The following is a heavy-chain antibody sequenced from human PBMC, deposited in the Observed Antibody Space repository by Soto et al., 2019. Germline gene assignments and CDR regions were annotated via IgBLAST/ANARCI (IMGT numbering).Heavy chain of an antibody. CDR1: GGSISSNGYY. V-gene: IGHV4-31*03. D-gene: IGHD6-13*01. CDR2: IYHSGST. Sequence: QVQLQESGPGLVKPSQTLSLTCIVSGGSISSNGYYWNWIRQHPGKGLEWIGYIYHSGSTYYDPSHKSRATISLDTFKHRFSPHLSSVTLADMAMYYCAIEGGTATALDPWGQGILVTVSS. CDR3: AIEGGTATALDP. J-gene: IGHJ5*02.